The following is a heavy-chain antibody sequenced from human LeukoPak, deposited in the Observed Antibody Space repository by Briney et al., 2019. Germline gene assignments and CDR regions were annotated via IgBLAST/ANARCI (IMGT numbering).Heavy chain of an antibody. Sequence: ASVKVSCKASGFTFSNYGINWVRQAPGQGLEWMGWISAYNNNTNYAQKLQGRVTMATDTSTSTAYMELTSLRSDDTAVYYCARGFPSGKRWLTNWGQGTLVTVSS. D-gene: IGHD6-19*01. CDR2: ISAYNNNT. J-gene: IGHJ4*02. CDR3: ARGFPSGKRWLTN. CDR1: GFTFSNYG. V-gene: IGHV1-18*01.